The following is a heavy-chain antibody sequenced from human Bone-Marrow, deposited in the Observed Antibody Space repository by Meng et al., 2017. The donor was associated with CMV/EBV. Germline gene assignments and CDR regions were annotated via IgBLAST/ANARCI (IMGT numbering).Heavy chain of an antibody. Sequence: SETLSLTCTVSGGSISSYYWSWIRQPPGKGLEWIGYIYYSGSTNYNPSLKSRVTISVDTSKNQFSLKLSSVTAADTAVYYCARSIPPQWEPDSPQLDYWGQGTLVTVSS. V-gene: IGHV4-59*12. CDR2: IYYSGST. CDR1: GGSISSYY. D-gene: IGHD1-26*01. J-gene: IGHJ4*02. CDR3: ARSIPPQWEPDSPQLDY.